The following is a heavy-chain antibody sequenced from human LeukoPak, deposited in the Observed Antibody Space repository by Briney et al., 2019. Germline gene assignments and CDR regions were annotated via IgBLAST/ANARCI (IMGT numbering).Heavy chain of an antibody. Sequence: PSETLSLTCTVSGGSISSNNYNWGWIRQPPGKGLEWIGNIYYSGSTYYNPSLKSRVTISVDTSKNQFSLNLSSVTAADTAMYYCARAPHFFDSSGSRYYFDYWGQGALVTVSS. CDR3: ARAPHFFDSSGSRYYFDY. D-gene: IGHD3-22*01. CDR1: GGSISSNNYN. J-gene: IGHJ4*02. CDR2: IYYSGST. V-gene: IGHV4-39*07.